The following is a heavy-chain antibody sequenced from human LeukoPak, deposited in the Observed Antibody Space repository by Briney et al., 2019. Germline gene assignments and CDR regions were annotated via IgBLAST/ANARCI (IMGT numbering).Heavy chain of an antibody. V-gene: IGHV1-69*13. J-gene: IGHJ3*02. CDR2: IIPIFGTA. CDR1: GGTFSSYA. D-gene: IGHD2-2*01. CDR3: ARDRGVVVPAADAFDI. Sequence: SVKVSCKASGGTFSSYAISWVRQAPGQGLEWMGGIIPIFGTANYAQKFQGRVTITADESTSTAYMELSSLRSEDTAVYYCARDRGVVVPAADAFDIWGQGTMVTVSS.